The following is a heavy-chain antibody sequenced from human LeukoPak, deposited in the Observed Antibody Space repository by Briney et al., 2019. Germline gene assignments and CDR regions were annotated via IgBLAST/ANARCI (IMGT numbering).Heavy chain of an antibody. CDR3: SRDFVGADDY. D-gene: IGHD1-26*01. CDR1: GFTFSSYA. J-gene: IGHJ4*02. V-gene: IGHV3-74*01. CDR2: INPDGSRI. Sequence: QPGGSLRLSCAASGFTFSSYAMSWVRQAPGKGPVWVSRINPDGSRIDYADSVRGRFTISRDSAKNTLYLQMNSLRAEDTAVYYCSRDFVGADDYWGQGTLVTVSS.